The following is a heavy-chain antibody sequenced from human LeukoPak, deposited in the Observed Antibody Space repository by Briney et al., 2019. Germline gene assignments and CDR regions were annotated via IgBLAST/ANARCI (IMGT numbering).Heavy chain of an antibody. V-gene: IGHV1-2*02. CDR1: GYTFTGYY. J-gene: IGHJ5*02. D-gene: IGHD3-10*01. Sequence: ASVKVSCKASGYTFTGYYMHWVRQAPGQGLEWMGWINPNSGGTKYAQKFQGRVTMTRDTSISTAYMELSRLRSDDTAVYYCGRFSVKLDRGRLDPWGQGTLVTVSS. CDR2: INPNSGGT. CDR3: GRFSVKLDRGRLDP.